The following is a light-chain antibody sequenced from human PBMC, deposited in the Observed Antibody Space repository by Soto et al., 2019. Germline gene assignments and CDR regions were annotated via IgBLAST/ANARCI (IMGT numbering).Light chain of an antibody. J-gene: IGKJ3*01. Sequence: EIVLTQSPGTLSLSPGESATLSCKASESVYINSFAWYYQKPGQPPRLRIYGAYTRATGIPDRFSGSGSGTDFVLSINRLEVEDSGMYYCQQYGASPFTFGPGTRVDI. V-gene: IGKV3-20*01. CDR2: GAY. CDR3: QQYGASPFT. CDR1: ESVYINS.